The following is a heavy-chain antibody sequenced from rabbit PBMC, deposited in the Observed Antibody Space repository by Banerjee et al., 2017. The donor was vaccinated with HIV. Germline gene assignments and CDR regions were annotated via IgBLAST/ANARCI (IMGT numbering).Heavy chain of an antibody. CDR1: GVSFSGNSY. CDR3: VREAGYAGYGDANL. Sequence: QSLEESGGDLVKPGASLTLTCIASGVSFSGNSYMCWVRQAPGKGLEWIACIDTGSSGFTYFASWAKGRFTISSHNAQNTLYLQLNSLTAADTATYFCVREAGYAGYGDANLWGQGTLVTVS. CDR2: IDTGSSGFT. D-gene: IGHD7-1*01. V-gene: IGHV1S40*01. J-gene: IGHJ4*01.